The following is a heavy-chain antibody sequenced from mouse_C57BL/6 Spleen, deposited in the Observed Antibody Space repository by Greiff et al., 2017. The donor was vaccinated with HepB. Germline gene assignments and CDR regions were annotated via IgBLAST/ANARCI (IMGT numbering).Heavy chain of an antibody. V-gene: IGHV1-22*01. CDR3: ARNPPLGYFDY. CDR1: GYTFTDYN. D-gene: IGHD6-1*01. Sequence: VQLQQSGPELVKPGASVKMSCKASGYTFTDYNMHWVKQSHGKSLEWIGYINPNNGGTSYNQKFKGKATLTVNKSSSTAYMELRSLTSEDSAVYSCARNPPLGYFDYWGQGTTLTVSS. CDR2: INPNNGGT. J-gene: IGHJ2*01.